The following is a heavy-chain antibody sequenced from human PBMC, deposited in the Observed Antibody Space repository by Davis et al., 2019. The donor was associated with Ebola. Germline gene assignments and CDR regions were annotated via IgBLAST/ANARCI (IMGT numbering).Heavy chain of an antibody. CDR1: GFTFSSYW. D-gene: IGHD4-11*01. CDR3: ARDSDDYSFDY. V-gene: IGHV3-30*02. Sequence: GESLKISCAASGFTFSSYWMSWVRQAPGKGLEWVAFISYDGRNKYYADSVKGRFTFSRDNSKNTLYLQMNSLRPEDTAVYYCARDSDDYSFDYWGQGTLVTVSS. CDR2: ISYDGRNK. J-gene: IGHJ4*02.